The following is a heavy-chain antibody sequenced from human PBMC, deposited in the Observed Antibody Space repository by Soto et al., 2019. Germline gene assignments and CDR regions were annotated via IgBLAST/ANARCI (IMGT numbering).Heavy chain of an antibody. V-gene: IGHV3-23*01. Sequence: GGSLRLSCAASGFTFSSYAMSWVRQAPGKGLEWVSAISGSGGSTYYADSVKGRFTISRDNSKNTLYLQMNSLRAEDTAVYYCAKDFPGKYYYGSGSPSPFDYWGQGTLVTVSS. D-gene: IGHD3-10*01. CDR3: AKDFPGKYYYGSGSPSPFDY. CDR1: GFTFSSYA. J-gene: IGHJ4*02. CDR2: ISGSGGST.